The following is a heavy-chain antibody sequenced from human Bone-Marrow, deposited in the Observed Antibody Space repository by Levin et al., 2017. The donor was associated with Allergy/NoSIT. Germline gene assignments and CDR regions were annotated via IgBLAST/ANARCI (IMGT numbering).Heavy chain of an antibody. CDR3: ARGAGRMASSYAYGLDV. CDR1: GFTFSGSA. Sequence: PGESLKISCAVSGFTFSGSAMHWVRQASGKGLEWVGRIRSKVNSYTTEYAASVKGRFTISRDDSKNSLFLQMNSLKIEDTAVYHCARGAGRMASSYAYGLDVWGQGTTVTVSS. J-gene: IGHJ6*02. V-gene: IGHV3-73*01. CDR2: IRSKVNSYTT. D-gene: IGHD2-8*01.